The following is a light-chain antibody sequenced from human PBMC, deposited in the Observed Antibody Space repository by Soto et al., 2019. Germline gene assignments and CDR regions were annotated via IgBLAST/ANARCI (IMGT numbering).Light chain of an antibody. CDR1: QSVSSNY. J-gene: IGKJ1*01. V-gene: IGKV3-20*01. Sequence: EIVLTQSPGTLSLSPGERATLSCRASQSVSSNYLAWYQQKPGQAPRLLIYGASNRATGIPDRISGSGSGTDFTLTISRLEPEDFAVYYCKQYGSSAWTFGQGTKVEIK. CDR2: GAS. CDR3: KQYGSSAWT.